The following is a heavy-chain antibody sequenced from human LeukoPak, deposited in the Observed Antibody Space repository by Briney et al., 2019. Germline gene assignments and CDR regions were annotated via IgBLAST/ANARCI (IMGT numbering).Heavy chain of an antibody. CDR3: ARVRSGYSHENYFDY. V-gene: IGHV3-23*01. J-gene: IGHJ4*02. CDR1: GFTFNNYA. D-gene: IGHD5-18*01. Sequence: PGGSLRLSCAASGFTFNNYAMSWVRQAPGKGLEWVSAISGSGGSTYYADPLKGRFTISRDNSKNTLYLQMNSLRAEDTAFYYCARVRSGYSHENYFDYWGQGTLVTVSS. CDR2: ISGSGGST.